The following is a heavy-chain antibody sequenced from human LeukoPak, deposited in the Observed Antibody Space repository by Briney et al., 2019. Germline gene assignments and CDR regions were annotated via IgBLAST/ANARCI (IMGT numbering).Heavy chain of an antibody. Sequence: GGSLRLSCAASGFTFSSYAMHWVRRAPGKGLEWVAVISYDGSNKYYADSVKGRFTISRDNSKNTLYLQMNSLRAEDTAVYYCARDRDDYGDYWGQGTLVTVSS. CDR3: ARDRDDYGDY. D-gene: IGHD5-24*01. J-gene: IGHJ4*02. CDR1: GFTFSSYA. V-gene: IGHV3-30-3*01. CDR2: ISYDGSNK.